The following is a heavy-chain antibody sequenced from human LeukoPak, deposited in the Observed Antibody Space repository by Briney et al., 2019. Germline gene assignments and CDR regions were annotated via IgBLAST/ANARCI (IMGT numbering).Heavy chain of an antibody. D-gene: IGHD6-13*01. CDR2: IYSGGST. V-gene: IGHV3-66*02. CDR1: GFTVSSNY. J-gene: IGHJ4*02. CDR3: ARVKAAAFDY. Sequence: GGSLRLSCAASGFTVSSNYMSWVRQAPGKGLEWVSVIYSGGSTYYAGSVMGRFTISRDNSKNTLYLQMNSLRAEDTGVYYCARVKAAAFDYWGQGTLVTVSS.